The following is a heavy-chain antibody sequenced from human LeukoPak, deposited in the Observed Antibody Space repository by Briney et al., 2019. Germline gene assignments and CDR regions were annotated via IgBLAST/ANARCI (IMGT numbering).Heavy chain of an antibody. CDR2: IYYSGST. V-gene: IGHV4-39*07. J-gene: IGHJ4*02. Sequence: SETLSLTCTVSGGSISSSSLYWGWIRQPPGKGLEWIGSIYYSGSTYYTPSLKSRVTISVDTSKNQFSLKLTSVTAADTAVYYCARAGGTPASFDYWGQGTLVTVSS. D-gene: IGHD1/OR15-1a*01. CDR3: ARAGGTPASFDY. CDR1: GGSISSSSLY.